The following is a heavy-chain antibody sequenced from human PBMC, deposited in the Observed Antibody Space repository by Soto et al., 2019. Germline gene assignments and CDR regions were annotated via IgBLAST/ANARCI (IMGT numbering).Heavy chain of an antibody. CDR1: GYTFTSYY. Sequence: ASVKVSCKASGYTFTSYYMHWVRQAPGQGLEWMGIINPSGGSTSYAQKFQGRVTMTRDTSTSTVYMELSSLRSEDTAVYYCAREMEVYSSGWYRNKYYSYYGMDVWGQGTTVTVSS. J-gene: IGHJ6*02. D-gene: IGHD6-19*01. V-gene: IGHV1-46*01. CDR2: INPSGGST. CDR3: AREMEVYSSGWYRNKYYSYYGMDV.